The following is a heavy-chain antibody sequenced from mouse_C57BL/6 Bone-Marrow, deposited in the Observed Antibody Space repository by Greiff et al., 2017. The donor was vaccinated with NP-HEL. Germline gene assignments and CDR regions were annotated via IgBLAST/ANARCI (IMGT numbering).Heavy chain of an antibody. Sequence: QVQLQQSGAELVKPGASVKLSCKASGYAFTEYTIHWVKQRSGQGLEWIGWFYTGSGSIKYNEKFKDKATLTADKSSSTVYMEFSRLTAEDTAVYFCARHEVDGYYYWYVDVWGTGTTVTVSS. V-gene: IGHV1-62-2*01. D-gene: IGHD2-3*01. CDR1: GYAFTEYT. J-gene: IGHJ1*03. CDR3: ARHEVDGYYYWYVDV. CDR2: FYTGSGSI.